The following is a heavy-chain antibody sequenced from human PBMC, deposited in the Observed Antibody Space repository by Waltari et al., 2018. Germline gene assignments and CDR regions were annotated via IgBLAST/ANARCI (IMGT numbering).Heavy chain of an antibody. J-gene: IGHJ5*02. Sequence: QVQLQQWGAGLLKPSETLSLTCAVYGGSFSGYYWSWLRQPPGKGLEWMGEINHSGSTNYNPALKSLVTISVDTSKNQFSLTLGAVTAADTAGYDFASFVGFDPWGQGTLVTVSS. CDR3: ASFVGFDP. V-gene: IGHV4-34*01. CDR1: GGSFSGYY. CDR2: INHSGST.